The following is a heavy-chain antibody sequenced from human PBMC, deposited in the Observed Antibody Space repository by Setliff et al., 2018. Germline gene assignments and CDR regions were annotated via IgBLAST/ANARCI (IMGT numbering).Heavy chain of an antibody. Sequence: PSETLSLTCTVSGGSISTHYWSWIRQLPGKGLEWVGYMYYSEITKYNPSLESRVTISVDTSKNQFSLNLTSVTAADTAVYYCARGLAVNRFDPWGQGTLVTSPQ. J-gene: IGHJ5*02. D-gene: IGHD3-16*01. CDR3: ARGLAVNRFDP. V-gene: IGHV4-59*11. CDR1: GGSISTHY. CDR2: MYYSEIT.